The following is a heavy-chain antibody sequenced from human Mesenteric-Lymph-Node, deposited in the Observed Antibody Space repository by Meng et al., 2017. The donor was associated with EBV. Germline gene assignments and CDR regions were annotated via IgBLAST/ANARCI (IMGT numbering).Heavy chain of an antibody. J-gene: IGHJ4*02. V-gene: IGHV4-39*01. Sequence: MQRQGSGPGLVRPSGTLSLICTVSSDSISSTSYHWGWIRQPPGKGLEWIGSIYYSGTTYFNPSLESRVSISVDTSKKQFSLRLTSVTAADTAVYYCARQYGSSFDYWGQGTLVTVSS. CDR1: SDSISSTSYH. CDR3: ARQYGSSFDY. CDR2: IYYSGTT. D-gene: IGHD3-10*01.